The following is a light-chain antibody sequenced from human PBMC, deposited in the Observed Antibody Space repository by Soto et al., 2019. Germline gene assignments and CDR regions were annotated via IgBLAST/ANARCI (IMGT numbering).Light chain of an antibody. CDR2: DAS. J-gene: IGKJ2*01. V-gene: IGKV3-11*01. CDR1: QSVSSY. Sequence: EIVLTQSPATLSLSPGERATLSCRARQSVSSYLAWYQQKPGQAPRLLIYDASNRATGIPARFSGSGSGTDFTLTISSLEPEDFAVYYCHQRSNWPRTFGQGTKLEIK. CDR3: HQRSNWPRT.